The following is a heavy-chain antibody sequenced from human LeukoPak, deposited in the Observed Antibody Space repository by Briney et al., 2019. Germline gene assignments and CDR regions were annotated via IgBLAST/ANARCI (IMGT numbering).Heavy chain of an antibody. D-gene: IGHD1-1*01. V-gene: IGHV5-51*01. CDR3: ARHEYNFVGFDY. Sequence: GESLKISCKGSGYSFSSYWIAWVRQMPGRSLECMGVIYPGDSDTRYSQSFQAQVTISADKSISTAYLQWSSLKASDTAMYYCARHEYNFVGFDYWGQGTPVTVSS. CDR1: GYSFSSYW. CDR2: IYPGDSDT. J-gene: IGHJ4*02.